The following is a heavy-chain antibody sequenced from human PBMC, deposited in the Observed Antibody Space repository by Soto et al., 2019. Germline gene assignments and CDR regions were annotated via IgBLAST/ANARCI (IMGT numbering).Heavy chain of an antibody. CDR3: ARDRLLWFGESTFDP. J-gene: IGHJ5*02. V-gene: IGHV1-46*03. Sequence: GASVKVSCKASGYTFTSYYMHWVRQAPGQGLEWMGIINPSGGSTSYAQKFQGRVTMTRDKFMSTVYMELSSLGSEDMAVYFCARDRLLWFGESTFDPWGQGTLVTVSS. D-gene: IGHD3-10*01. CDR2: INPSGGST. CDR1: GYTFTSYY.